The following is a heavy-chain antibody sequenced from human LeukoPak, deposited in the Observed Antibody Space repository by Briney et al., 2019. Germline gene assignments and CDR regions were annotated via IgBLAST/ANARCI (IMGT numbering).Heavy chain of an antibody. CDR2: ISSSGSTM. J-gene: IGHJ6*03. D-gene: IGHD3-22*01. V-gene: IGHV3-11*01. Sequence: GGSLRLSCAASGFTFSDYYMSWIRQAPGKGLEWVSYISSSGSTMYYADSVQGRFTISRDNAKNSLFLQMNSLRAEDTAVYYCATYSSQIYYYYMDVWGKGTTVTISS. CDR1: GFTFSDYY. CDR3: ATYSSQIYYYYMDV.